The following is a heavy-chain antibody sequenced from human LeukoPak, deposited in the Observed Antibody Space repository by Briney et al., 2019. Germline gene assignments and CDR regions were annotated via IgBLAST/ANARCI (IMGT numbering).Heavy chain of an antibody. D-gene: IGHD3-22*01. CDR3: ARDLLTYYYDSSGYYLDY. CDR1: GGSISSYY. Sequence: SETLSLTCTVSGGSISSYYWSWIRQPAGKGLEWIGRIYTSGSTNYNPSLKSRVTMSVDTSKNQLSLKLSSVTAADTAVYYCARDLLTYYYDSSGYYLDYWGQGTLVTVSS. CDR2: IYTSGST. V-gene: IGHV4-4*07. J-gene: IGHJ4*02.